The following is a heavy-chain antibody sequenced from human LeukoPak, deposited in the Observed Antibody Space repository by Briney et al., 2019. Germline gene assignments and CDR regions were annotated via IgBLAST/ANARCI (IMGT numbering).Heavy chain of an antibody. CDR1: GYTFTSYG. V-gene: IGHV1-2*02. Sequence: ASVKVSCKASGYTFTSYGITWVRQAPGQGLEWMGWINPNSGGTNYAQKFQGRVTMTRDTSISTAYMELSRLRSDDTAVYFCATHSPEWRYSGYYNFYYMDVWGKGTTVTVSS. CDR2: INPNSGGT. D-gene: IGHD5-12*01. J-gene: IGHJ6*03. CDR3: ATHSPEWRYSGYYNFYYMDV.